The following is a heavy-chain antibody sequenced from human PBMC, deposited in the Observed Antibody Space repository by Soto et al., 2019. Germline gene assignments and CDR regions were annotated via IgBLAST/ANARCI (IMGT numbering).Heavy chain of an antibody. CDR2: ISGSGGST. D-gene: IGHD3-16*01. CDR3: AKLYYDYVWGSSFDY. V-gene: IGHV3-23*01. J-gene: IGHJ4*02. CDR1: GFTFSSDA. Sequence: GGSLRLSCAASGFTFSSDAMSWVRKAPGKGLEWVSVISGSGGSTYYADSVKGRFTISRDNSKNTLYLQMNSLRAEDTAVYYCAKLYYDYVWGSSFDYWGQGTLVTVSS.